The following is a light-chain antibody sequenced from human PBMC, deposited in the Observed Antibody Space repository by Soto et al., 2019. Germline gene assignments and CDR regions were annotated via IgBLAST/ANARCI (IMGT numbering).Light chain of an antibody. Sequence: QSVLTQPASVSGSPGQSITVSCTGTSSDVGGYGYVSWYQQHPGKAPKLMIYEVSNRPSGVSNRFSGSKSGNTASLTISGLQAEDEADYYCSSYTSSSTYIFGTGTK. CDR3: SSYTSSSTYI. V-gene: IGLV2-14*01. CDR2: EVS. J-gene: IGLJ1*01. CDR1: SSDVGGYGY.